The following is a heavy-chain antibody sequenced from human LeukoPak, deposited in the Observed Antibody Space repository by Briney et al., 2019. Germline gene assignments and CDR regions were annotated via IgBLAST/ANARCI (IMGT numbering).Heavy chain of an antibody. D-gene: IGHD1-26*01. CDR1: GYTFTGYY. CDR3: ARVPGGSYERGFPFDY. CDR2: INANSGGT. Sequence: ASAKVSCKASGYTFTGYYMHCVRQAPGQGIEWMGWINANSGGTNYTQKFQGRVTMTRDTSISTAYMELSRLRSDDTAVYYCARVPGGSYERGFPFDYWGQGTLVTVSS. J-gene: IGHJ4*02. V-gene: IGHV1-2*02.